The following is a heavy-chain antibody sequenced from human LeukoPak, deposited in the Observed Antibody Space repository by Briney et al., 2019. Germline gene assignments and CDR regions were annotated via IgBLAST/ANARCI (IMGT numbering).Heavy chain of an antibody. CDR1: GFTFSSYS. CDR2: ISNSGSTM. Sequence: GGSLRLSCAASGFTFSSYSMNWVRQAPGKGLECVSYISNSGSTMFYADSVKGRFTISRDNAKKSLYLQMNSLRAEDTAVYYCARVGRSGGVFDSWGQGTLVTVSS. J-gene: IGHJ4*02. CDR3: ARVGRSGGVFDS. D-gene: IGHD3-10*01. V-gene: IGHV3-48*04.